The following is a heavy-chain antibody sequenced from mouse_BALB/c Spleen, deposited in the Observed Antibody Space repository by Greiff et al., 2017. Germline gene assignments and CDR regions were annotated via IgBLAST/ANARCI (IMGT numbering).Heavy chain of an antibody. J-gene: IGHJ3*01. CDR3: ARRGETEGFAY. CDR2: ILPGSGST. Sequence: QVQLQQSGAELMKPGASVKISCKATGYTFSSYWIEWVKQRPGHGLEWIGEILPGSGSTNYNEKFKGKATFTADTSSNTAYMQLSSLTSEDSAVYYCARRGETEGFAYWGQGTLVTVSA. CDR1: GYTFSSYW. D-gene: IGHD4-1*01. V-gene: IGHV1-9*01.